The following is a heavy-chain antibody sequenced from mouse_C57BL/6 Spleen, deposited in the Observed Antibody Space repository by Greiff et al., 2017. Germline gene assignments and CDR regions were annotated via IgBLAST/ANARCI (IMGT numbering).Heavy chain of an antibody. CDR1: GYTFTSYT. J-gene: IGHJ2*01. CDR2: INPSSGYT. CDR3: ARGGDWAYFDY. Sequence: QVQLQQSGAELARPGASVKMSCKASGYTFTSYTMHWVKQRPGQGLEWIGYINPSSGYTKYNQKFKDKATLTADKSSSTAYMQLSSLTSEDSAVYYCARGGDWAYFDYWGQGTTLTVSS. V-gene: IGHV1-4*01. D-gene: IGHD4-1*01.